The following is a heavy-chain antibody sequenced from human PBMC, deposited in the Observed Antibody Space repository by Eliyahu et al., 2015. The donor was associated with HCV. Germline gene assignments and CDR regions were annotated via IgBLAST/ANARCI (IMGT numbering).Heavy chain of an antibody. Sequence: QVQLQQWGAGLLKPSETLSLTCAXYGGSFSGYYWSWIRQPPGKGLEWIGEINHSGSTNYNPSLKSRVTISVDTSKNQFSLKLSSVTAADTAVYYCCKYYYDSSGYYPEFDYWGQGTLVTVSS. D-gene: IGHD3-22*01. J-gene: IGHJ4*02. CDR2: INHSGST. CDR3: CKYYYDSSGYYPEFDY. CDR1: GGSFSGYY. V-gene: IGHV4-34*01.